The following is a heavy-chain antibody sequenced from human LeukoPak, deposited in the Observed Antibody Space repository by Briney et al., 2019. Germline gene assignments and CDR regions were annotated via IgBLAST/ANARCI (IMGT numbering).Heavy chain of an antibody. Sequence: GGSLRLSCAASGFTFSNAWMSWVRQAPGKGLEWVGRIKRKTDGGTTDYAAPVKGRFTISRDDSKNTLYLQMNSLKTEDTAVYYCTGLAAAATDYWGQGTLVTVSS. V-gene: IGHV3-15*01. D-gene: IGHD6-13*01. J-gene: IGHJ4*02. CDR3: TGLAAAATDY. CDR1: GFTFSNAW. CDR2: IKRKTDGGTT.